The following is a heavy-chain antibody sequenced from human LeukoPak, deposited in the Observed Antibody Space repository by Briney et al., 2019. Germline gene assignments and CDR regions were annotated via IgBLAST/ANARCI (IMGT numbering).Heavy chain of an antibody. Sequence: GGSLRLSCAASGFTFSSYAMSWVRQAPGKGLEWVSAISGSGGSTYYADSVKGRFTISGDNSKNTLYLQMNSLRAEDTAVYYCATWTPRIRSLAYWGQGTLVTVSS. J-gene: IGHJ4*02. V-gene: IGHV3-23*01. CDR3: ATWTPRIRSLAY. CDR2: ISGSGGST. CDR1: GFTFSSYA. D-gene: IGHD1-1*01.